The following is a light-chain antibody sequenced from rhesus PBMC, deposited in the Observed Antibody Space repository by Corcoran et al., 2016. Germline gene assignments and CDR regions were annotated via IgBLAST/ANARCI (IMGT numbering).Light chain of an antibody. V-gene: IGKV2-104*02. J-gene: IGKJ4*01. CDR1: QSLLDSEDGNTY. Sequence: DIVMTQTPLSLPVTPGEPASISGRSSQSLLDSEDGNTYLDWYLQKPGQYPQLLLYEVSNRASGVPDRFSGSGSKTVFTLKISRVEAEDVGVYYCMRALEFPLTFGRGTKVNIK. CDR3: MRALEFPLT. CDR2: EVS.